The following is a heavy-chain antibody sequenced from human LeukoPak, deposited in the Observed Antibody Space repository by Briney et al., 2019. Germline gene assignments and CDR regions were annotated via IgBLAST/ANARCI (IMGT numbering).Heavy chain of an antibody. J-gene: IGHJ4*02. CDR1: GDSISSKNYY. CDR3: ARDGYSGNDGL. V-gene: IGHV4-39*07. D-gene: IGHD5-12*01. Sequence: SETLSLTCNVSGDSISSKNYYWAWIRQPPGKGLEWIGSVYYTGRTYYNPSLKSRVTISVDTSKNQFSLKLSSVTAADTAVYYCARDGYSGNDGLWGQGTLVTVSS. CDR2: VYYTGRT.